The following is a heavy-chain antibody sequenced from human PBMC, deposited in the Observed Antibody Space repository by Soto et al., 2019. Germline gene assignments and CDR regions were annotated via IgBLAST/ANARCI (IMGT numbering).Heavy chain of an antibody. J-gene: IGHJ6*02. D-gene: IGHD5-12*01. CDR3: AKNTVGLSRYYYYGMDV. Sequence: PGGSLRLSCAASGFTFSSFGIRWVRQAPGKGLEWVAVMAYDGSNEYYADSVRGRFTISRDNSKSTVYLQMNSLRPEDTAVYYCAKNTVGLSRYYYYGMDVWGQGTTVTVSS. V-gene: IGHV3-30*18. CDR1: GFTFSSFG. CDR2: MAYDGSNE.